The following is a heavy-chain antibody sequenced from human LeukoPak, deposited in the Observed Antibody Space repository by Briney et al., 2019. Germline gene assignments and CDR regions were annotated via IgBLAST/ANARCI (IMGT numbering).Heavy chain of an antibody. J-gene: IGHJ4*02. V-gene: IGHV3-21*03. CDR1: GFAFNTYS. CDR3: ARDFYDGFALDY. Sequence: GGSLRLSCAASGFAFNTYSMNWVRQAPGKGLEWVSFIFSSSTYIYYTDSVKGRFTISRDNARNSLYLQMDNMRAEDTGVYYCARDFYDGFALDYWGQGTLVTVSS. D-gene: IGHD2/OR15-2a*01. CDR2: IFSSSTYI.